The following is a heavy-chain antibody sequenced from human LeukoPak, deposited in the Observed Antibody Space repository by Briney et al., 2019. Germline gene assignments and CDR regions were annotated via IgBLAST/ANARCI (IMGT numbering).Heavy chain of an antibody. CDR3: LGYCSSTSCQNDY. D-gene: IGHD2-2*01. CDR1: GGSISSGSYY. CDR2: IYTSGST. V-gene: IGHV4-61*02. Sequence: SQTLSLTCTVSGGSISSGSYYWSWIRQPAGKGLEWIGRIYTSGSTNYNPSLKSRVTISADTSKNQFSLKLSSVTAADTAVYYCLGYCSSTSCQNDYWGQGTLVTVSS. J-gene: IGHJ4*02.